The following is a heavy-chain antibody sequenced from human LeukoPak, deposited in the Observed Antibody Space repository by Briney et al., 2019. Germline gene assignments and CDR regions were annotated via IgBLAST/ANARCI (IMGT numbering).Heavy chain of an antibody. D-gene: IGHD6-19*01. CDR1: GGSISSSNW. Sequence: SGTLSLTCAVSGGSISSSNWWSWVRQPPGKGLEWIGEIYHSGSTTYNPSLKSRVTISVDKSKNQFSLKLSSVTAADTAVYYCARDSYSSGAYYFDYWGQGTLVTVSS. J-gene: IGHJ4*02. CDR2: IYHSGST. V-gene: IGHV4-4*02. CDR3: ARDSYSSGAYYFDY.